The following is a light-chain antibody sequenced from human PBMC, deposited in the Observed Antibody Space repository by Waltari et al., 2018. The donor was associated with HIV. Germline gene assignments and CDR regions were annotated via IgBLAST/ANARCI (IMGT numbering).Light chain of an antibody. Sequence: SALTQPASVSGSPGQSITISCPGTSSDVGGYNLVSWYQKHHGKAPKLLIYEVSKRPVGVSNRFSGSKSGNTGSLTISGLQAEDEADYYCCAYAGSTTYVSVGGGTKLTV. CDR1: SSDVGGYNL. J-gene: IGLJ2*01. V-gene: IGLV2-23*02. CDR3: CAYAGSTTYVS. CDR2: EVS.